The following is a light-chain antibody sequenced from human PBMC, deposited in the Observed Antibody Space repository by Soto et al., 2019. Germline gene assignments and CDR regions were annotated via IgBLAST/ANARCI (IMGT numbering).Light chain of an antibody. V-gene: IGKV1-12*01. CDR2: AAS. CDR1: QDIRTR. J-gene: IGKJ5*01. CDR3: QQANSFPLS. Sequence: DIQVTQSPSSVSASVGDIVTITCRASQDIRTRLAWYQQKPGKAPKVLIYAASTLEAGVPLRFSGSGYGTDFTLTISGLQPEDFATYYCQQANSFPLSFGQGTRLEIK.